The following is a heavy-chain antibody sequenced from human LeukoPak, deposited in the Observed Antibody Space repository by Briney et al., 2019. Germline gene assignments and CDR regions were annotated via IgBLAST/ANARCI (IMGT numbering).Heavy chain of an antibody. CDR1: GYTFTSYG. D-gene: IGHD1-1*01. CDR2: IKQDGSEK. J-gene: IGHJ4*02. V-gene: IGHV3-7*01. Sequence: SCKASGYTFTSYGISWVRQAPGKGLEWVANIKQDGSEKYYVDSVKGRFTISRDNAKNSLYLQMNSLRAEDTAVYYCATVHDSSLDYWGQGTLVTVSS. CDR3: ATVHDSSLDY.